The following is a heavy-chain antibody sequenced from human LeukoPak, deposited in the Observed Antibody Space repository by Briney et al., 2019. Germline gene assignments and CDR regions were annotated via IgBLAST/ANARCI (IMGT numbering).Heavy chain of an antibody. Sequence: PSETLSLTCTVSGDPISGSSNYNWSWIRQPPGKGLEWIGYIYYHGSTNYNPSLRSRVTFSVDTSKNQFSLKLSSVSAADTAVYYCAREYSGFDYWGRGTLVTVSS. J-gene: IGHJ4*02. CDR3: AREYSGFDY. D-gene: IGHD6-13*01. V-gene: IGHV4-61*01. CDR2: IYYHGST. CDR1: GDPISGSSNYN.